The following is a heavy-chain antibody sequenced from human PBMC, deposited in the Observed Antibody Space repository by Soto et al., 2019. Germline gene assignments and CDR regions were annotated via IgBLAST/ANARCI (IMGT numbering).Heavy chain of an antibody. Sequence: EVQVLESGGGLVQPGGSLRLSCAASEFTFSNYAMSWVRQAPGEGLEWVSGIDGSGDGTYYANSVKGRFTISRDNSKNTRYLQMDSLSDEDTAVYYCAKEQLERHFGFDYWGQGTLVTVSS. CDR3: AKEQLERHFGFDY. D-gene: IGHD1-1*01. CDR1: EFTFSNYA. CDR2: IDGSGDGT. V-gene: IGHV3-23*01. J-gene: IGHJ4*02.